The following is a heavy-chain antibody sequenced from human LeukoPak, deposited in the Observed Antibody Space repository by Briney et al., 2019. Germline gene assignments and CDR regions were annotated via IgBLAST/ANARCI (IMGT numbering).Heavy chain of an antibody. Sequence: GGSLRLSCTASGFTFSTAWMNWVRQAPGKGLEWVGRIKSRTYGGTADYAAPVKGRFTISRDDSKNTLYLQMKSLKTEDTAMYYCTTEGYGDAFDIWGLGTMVTVSS. CDR1: GFTFSTAW. CDR2: IKSRTYGGTA. CDR3: TTEGYGDAFDI. J-gene: IGHJ3*02. D-gene: IGHD2-15*01. V-gene: IGHV3-15*07.